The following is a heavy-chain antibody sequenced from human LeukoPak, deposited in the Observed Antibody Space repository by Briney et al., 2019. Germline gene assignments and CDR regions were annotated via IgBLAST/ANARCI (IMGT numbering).Heavy chain of an antibody. V-gene: IGHV3-23*01. CDR3: ARAGAAAGSFSYYYYYSMDV. CDR1: GFTFSSYA. J-gene: IGHJ6*02. D-gene: IGHD6-13*01. Sequence: PGGSLRLSCAASGFTFSSYAMSWVRQAPGKGLEWVAAISGSGGSTYYADSVKGGFTISRDNSKDTLYLQMNSLRAEDTGVYYCARAGAAAGSFSYYYYYSMDVWGQGTTVTVSS. CDR2: ISGSGGST.